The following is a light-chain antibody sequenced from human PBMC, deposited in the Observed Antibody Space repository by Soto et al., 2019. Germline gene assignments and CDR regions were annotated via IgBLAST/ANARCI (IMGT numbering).Light chain of an antibody. CDR3: SSYAGTNNRYV. V-gene: IGLV2-8*01. J-gene: IGLJ1*01. CDR1: SSDVGGYNF. CDR2: EVN. Sequence: QSALTQPPSASGSPGQSVTISCTGTSSDVGGYNFVSWYQQHPGKAPKLIIYEVNKRPSGVPDRSSASKSGNTASLTVSGLQAEDEADYYCSSYAGTNNRYVFGTGTKVTVL.